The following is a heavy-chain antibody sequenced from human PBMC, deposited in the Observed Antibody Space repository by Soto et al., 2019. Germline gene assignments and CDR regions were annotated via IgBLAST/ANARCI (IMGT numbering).Heavy chain of an antibody. D-gene: IGHD2-15*01. V-gene: IGHV4-39*07. CDR2: IYYSGST. J-gene: IGHJ4*02. Sequence: SETLSLTCTVSGGSISSSSFHWGWIRQPPGKGLEWIGSIYYSGSTYYSPSLKSRVTISVDTSKNQFSLNLSSVTAADTAVYYCARWVEVSLDYFDSWGQGTPVTVSS. CDR3: ARWVEVSLDYFDS. CDR1: GGSISSSSFH.